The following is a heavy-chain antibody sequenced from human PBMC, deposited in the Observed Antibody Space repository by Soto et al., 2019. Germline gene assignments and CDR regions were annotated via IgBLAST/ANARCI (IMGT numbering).Heavy chain of an antibody. CDR3: ARGYSNSSGLDY. CDR1: GYTFTGYY. Sequence: SSVKVSCKASGYTFTGYYMHWVRQAPGQGLEWMGWINPNSGGTNYAQKFQGWVTMTRDTSISTAYMELSRLRSDDTAVYYCARGYSNSSGLDYWGQGTLVTVSS. J-gene: IGHJ4*02. V-gene: IGHV1-2*04. D-gene: IGHD6-6*01. CDR2: INPNSGGT.